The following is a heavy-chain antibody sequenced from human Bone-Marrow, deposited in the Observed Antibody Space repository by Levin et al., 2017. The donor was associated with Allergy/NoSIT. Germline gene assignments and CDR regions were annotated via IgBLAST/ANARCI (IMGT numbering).Heavy chain of an antibody. Sequence: SLKISCATSGFTFDDYAMHWVRQAPGKGLEWVSGISWNSVTIDYADSVKGRFTIFRDNAKKSLFLQMNNLRPEDTALYYCVKADTSGWYNYFDYWGQGTPVTVSS. CDR1: GFTFDDYA. CDR3: VKADTSGWYNYFDY. D-gene: IGHD6-19*01. J-gene: IGHJ4*02. CDR2: ISWNSVTI. V-gene: IGHV3-9*01.